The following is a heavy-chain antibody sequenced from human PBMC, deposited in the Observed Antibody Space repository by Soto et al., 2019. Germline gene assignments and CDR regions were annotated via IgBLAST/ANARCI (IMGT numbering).Heavy chain of an antibody. CDR3: ARVPDR. V-gene: IGHV4-30-2*01. CDR2: IYHSGST. J-gene: IGHJ5*02. Sequence: LCGGSIRSGGYSWSWIRQPPGKGLEWIGYIYHSGSTYYNPSLKSRVTISVDRSKNQFSLKLSSVTAADTAVYYCARVPDRWGQGTLVTVSS. D-gene: IGHD2-2*01. CDR1: GGSIRSGGYS.